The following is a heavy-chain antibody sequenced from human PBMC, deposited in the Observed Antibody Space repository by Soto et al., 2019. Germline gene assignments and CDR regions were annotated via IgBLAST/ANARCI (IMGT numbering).Heavy chain of an antibody. CDR1: GFTFSNAW. J-gene: IGHJ6*02. Sequence: GGSLRLSCAASGFTFSNAWMSWVRQAPGKGLEWVGRIKSKTDGGTTDYDAPVKGRFTISRDDSKNTLYLQMNSLKTEDTAVYYCTTRYYGSGSIRSLFYYYYGMDVWGQGTTVTVSS. D-gene: IGHD3-10*01. CDR3: TTRYYGSGSIRSLFYYYYGMDV. V-gene: IGHV3-15*01. CDR2: IKSKTDGGTT.